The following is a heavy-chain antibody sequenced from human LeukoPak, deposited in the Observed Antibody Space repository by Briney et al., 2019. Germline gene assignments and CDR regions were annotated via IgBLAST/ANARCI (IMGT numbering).Heavy chain of an antibody. V-gene: IGHV4-39*01. Sequence: SETLSLTCTVSGGSISSSSYYWGWIRQPPGKGLEWIGSIYYSGSTYYNPSLKSRVTISVDTSKNQFSLKLSSVTAADTAVYYCARQVDSSGWPAPFDYWGQGTLVTVSS. J-gene: IGHJ4*02. CDR3: ARQVDSSGWPAPFDY. D-gene: IGHD6-19*01. CDR2: IYYSGST. CDR1: GGSISSSSYY.